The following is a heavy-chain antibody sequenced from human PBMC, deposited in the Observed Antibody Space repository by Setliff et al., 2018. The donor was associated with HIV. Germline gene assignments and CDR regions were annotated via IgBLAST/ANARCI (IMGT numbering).Heavy chain of an antibody. D-gene: IGHD2-2*01. J-gene: IGHJ4*02. CDR1: GGSISSSSYY. CDR3: AKLLPAADMAREIDS. CDR2: IFYSGSA. Sequence: SETLSLTCNVSGGSISSSSYYWGWIRQPPGKGREWIGSIFYSGSANYNPSLRSPVAISVDTSKNQFSLKLISVSAADTAVYYCAKLLPAADMAREIDSWGQGTLVTVSS. V-gene: IGHV4-39*01.